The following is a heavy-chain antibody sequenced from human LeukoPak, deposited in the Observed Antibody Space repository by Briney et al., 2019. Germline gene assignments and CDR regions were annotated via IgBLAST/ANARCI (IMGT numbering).Heavy chain of an antibody. CDR3: ARDLSYYDSSGYYFVDAFDI. CDR1: GGSISSYY. V-gene: IGHV4-59*01. D-gene: IGHD3-22*01. CDR2: IYYSGST. J-gene: IGHJ3*02. Sequence: SSETLSLTCTVSGGSISSYYWSWIRQPPGKGLEWIGYIYYSGSTNYNPSLKSRVTISVDTSKNQFSLKLSSVTAADTAVYYCARDLSYYDSSGYYFVDAFDIWGQGTMVTVSS.